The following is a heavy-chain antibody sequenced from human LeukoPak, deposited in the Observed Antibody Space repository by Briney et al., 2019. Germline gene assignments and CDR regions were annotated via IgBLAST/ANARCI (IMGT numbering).Heavy chain of an antibody. D-gene: IGHD6-13*01. J-gene: IGHJ4*02. CDR2: IIPIFGTA. Sequence: SVKVSCKASGGTFSSYAISWVQQAPGQGLEWMGGIIPIFGTANYAQKFQGRVTITADESTSTAYMELSSLRSEDTAVYYCARGTDSSSWYYFDYWGQGTLVTVSS. V-gene: IGHV1-69*01. CDR1: GGTFSSYA. CDR3: ARGTDSSSWYYFDY.